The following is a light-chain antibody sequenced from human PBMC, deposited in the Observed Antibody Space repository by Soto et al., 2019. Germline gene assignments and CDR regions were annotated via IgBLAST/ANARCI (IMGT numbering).Light chain of an antibody. V-gene: IGKV3-15*01. J-gene: IGKJ5*01. CDR2: GAS. CDR1: QSVSTN. Sequence: EIVMTQSPTTLSVSPGERATLSCRASQSVSTNLAWYQQKPGQVPSLLIYGASTRASGITARFSGSGSGTEFTLTIVSLQAEDCAVYYCQQYSSSPSFGQGTRLEIK. CDR3: QQYSSSPS.